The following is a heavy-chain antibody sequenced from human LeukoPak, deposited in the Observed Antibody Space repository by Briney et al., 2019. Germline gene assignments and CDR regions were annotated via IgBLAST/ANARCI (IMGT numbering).Heavy chain of an antibody. J-gene: IGHJ2*01. D-gene: IGHD7-27*01. CDR2: IEQDGSVK. CDR3: ARLTGDDWYFDL. V-gene: IGHV3-7*03. CDR1: RFTFSSYW. Sequence: GGSLRLSCAASRFTFSSYWMSWVRQAPGKGLDWVANIEQDGSVKYYVDSVKGRFTISRDNAKNSLYLQMNSLRAEDTAVYFCARLTGDDWYFDLWGRGTLVTVSS.